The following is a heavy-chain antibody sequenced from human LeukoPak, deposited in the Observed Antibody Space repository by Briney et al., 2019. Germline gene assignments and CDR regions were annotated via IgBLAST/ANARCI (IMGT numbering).Heavy chain of an antibody. CDR2: ISSSSSYI. CDR3: AREAEWEPFDY. V-gene: IGHV3-21*01. Sequence: KTGGSLRLSCAASGFTFSSYSLNWVRQAPGKGLEWVSSISSSSSYIYYADSVKGRFTISRDNAKNSLYLQMNSLRAEDTAVYYCAREAEWEPFDYRGQGTLVTVSS. J-gene: IGHJ4*02. CDR1: GFTFSSYS. D-gene: IGHD1-26*01.